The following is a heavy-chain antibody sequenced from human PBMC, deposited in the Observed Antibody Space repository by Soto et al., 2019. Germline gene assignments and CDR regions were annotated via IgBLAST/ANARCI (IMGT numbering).Heavy chain of an antibody. D-gene: IGHD6-6*01. CDR3: AKNLPDLWSNSSYYFDH. J-gene: IGHJ4*02. CDR2: INPSGGST. Sequence: ASVKVSCKASGYTFTSYYMHWVRQAPGQGLEWMGIINPSGGSTSYAQKFQGRVTMTRDTSTSTVYMELSSLRSEDTAVYYCAKNLPDLWSNSSYYFDHWGQGTLVTVSS. V-gene: IGHV1-46*01. CDR1: GYTFTSYY.